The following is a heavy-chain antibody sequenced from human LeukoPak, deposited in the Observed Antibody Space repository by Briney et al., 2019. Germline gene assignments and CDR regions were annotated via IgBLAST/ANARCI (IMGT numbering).Heavy chain of an antibody. J-gene: IGHJ4*02. CDR1: GGSVSSGSYY. V-gene: IGHV4-61*01. CDR3: ARESGGQQWLSPFDY. Sequence: SETLSPTCTVPGGSVSSGSYYWSWIRQPPGKGLEWIGYIYYSGSTNYNPSLKSRVTISVDTSKNQFSLKLSSVTAADTAVYYCARESGGQQWLSPFDYWGQGTLVTVSS. CDR2: IYYSGST. D-gene: IGHD6-19*01.